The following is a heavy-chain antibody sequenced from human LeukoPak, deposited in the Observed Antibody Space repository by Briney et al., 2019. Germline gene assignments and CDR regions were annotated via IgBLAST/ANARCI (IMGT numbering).Heavy chain of an antibody. Sequence: PSETLSLTCAVYGGSFSGYYWSWIRQPPGKGLEWIGEINHSGSTSYNPSLKSRVTISVDTSKNQFSLKLSSVTAADTAVYYCARESGYLDYWGQGTLVTVSS. CDR3: ARESGYLDY. J-gene: IGHJ4*02. D-gene: IGHD3-10*01. CDR1: GGSFSGYY. CDR2: INHSGST. V-gene: IGHV4-34*01.